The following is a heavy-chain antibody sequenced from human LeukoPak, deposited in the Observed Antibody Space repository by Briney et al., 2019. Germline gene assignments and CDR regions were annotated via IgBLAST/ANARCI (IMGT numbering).Heavy chain of an antibody. J-gene: IGHJ4*02. CDR1: GGSFSGYY. CDR3: ARFSGWYGDLDY. V-gene: IGHV4-34*01. CDR2: TNHSGST. D-gene: IGHD6-19*01. Sequence: SETLSLTCAVYGGSFSGYYWSWIRQPPGKGLEWIGETNHSGSTNYNPSLKSRVTISVDTSKNQFSLKLSSVTAADTAVYYCARFSGWYGDLDYWGQGTLVTVSS.